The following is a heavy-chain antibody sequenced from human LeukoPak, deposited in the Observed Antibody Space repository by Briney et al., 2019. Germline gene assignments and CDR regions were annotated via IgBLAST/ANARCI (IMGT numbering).Heavy chain of an antibody. V-gene: IGHV4-34*01. CDR2: IKHSGST. CDR1: GGSFSGYY. D-gene: IGHD6-19*01. CDR3: ARVIAVAGFDY. J-gene: IGHJ4*02. Sequence: SETLSLTCAVYGGSFSGYYWSWIRQPPGKGLEWIGEIKHSGSTNYNPSLKSRVTISVDTSKNQFSLKLSSVTAADTAVYYCARVIAVAGFDYWGQGTLVTVSS.